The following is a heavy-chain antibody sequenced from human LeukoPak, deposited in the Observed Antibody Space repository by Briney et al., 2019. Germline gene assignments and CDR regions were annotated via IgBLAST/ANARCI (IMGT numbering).Heavy chain of an antibody. D-gene: IGHD3-22*01. J-gene: IGHJ4*02. CDR3: ARGRLTYYYDSSGEVDY. CDR1: GGSISSSSYY. CDR2: IYYSGST. Sequence: SETLSLTCTVSGGSISSSSYYWGWIRQPPGKGLVWIGSIYYSGSTYYNPSLKSRVTISVDTSKNQFSLKLSSVSAADTAVYYCARGRLTYYYDSSGEVDYWGQGTLVTVSS. V-gene: IGHV4-39*07.